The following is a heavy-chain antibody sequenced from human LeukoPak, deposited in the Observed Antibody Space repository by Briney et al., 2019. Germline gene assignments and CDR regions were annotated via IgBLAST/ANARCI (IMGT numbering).Heavy chain of an antibody. J-gene: IGHJ4*02. Sequence: GGSLRLSCAASGFTFSSYAMHWVRQAPGKGLEWVANIKQEGSEKYYVDSVKGRFTISRDNAKNSLYLQMNSLRAEDTAVYYCARGTYYYDSSGYYVFDSWGQGTLVTVSS. V-gene: IGHV3-7*04. CDR3: ARGTYYYDSSGYYVFDS. CDR2: IKQEGSEK. D-gene: IGHD3-22*01. CDR1: GFTFSSYA.